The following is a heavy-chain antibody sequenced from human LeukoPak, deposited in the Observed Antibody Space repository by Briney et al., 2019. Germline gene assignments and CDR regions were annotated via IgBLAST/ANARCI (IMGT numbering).Heavy chain of an antibody. Sequence: PSETLSLTCTVSGGSISSYYWSWIRQPAGKGLEWIGRIYTSGSTNYNPSLKSRVTMSVDTSKNQFSLKLSSVTAADTAVYYCARVGEVADKEHYYYYMDVWGKGTTVTVSS. D-gene: IGHD6-19*01. CDR1: GGSISSYY. J-gene: IGHJ6*03. CDR3: ARVGEVADKEHYYYYMDV. V-gene: IGHV4-4*07. CDR2: IYTSGST.